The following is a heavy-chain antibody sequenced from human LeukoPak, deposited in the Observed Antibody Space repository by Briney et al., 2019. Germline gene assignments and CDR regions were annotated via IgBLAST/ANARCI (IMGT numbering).Heavy chain of an antibody. CDR1: GYTFTGYY. CDR3: ARGSSSWYYFDY. D-gene: IGHD6-13*01. Sequence: ASVTVSCKASGYTFTGYYMHWVRQAPGQGLEWMGWINPNSGGTKYAQKFQGRVAMTRDTSISTAYMELSRLRSDDTAVYYCARGSSSWYYFDYWGQGTLVTVSS. CDR2: INPNSGGT. V-gene: IGHV1-2*02. J-gene: IGHJ4*02.